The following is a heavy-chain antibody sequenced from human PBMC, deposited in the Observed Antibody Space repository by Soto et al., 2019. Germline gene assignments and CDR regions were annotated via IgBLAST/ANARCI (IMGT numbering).Heavy chain of an antibody. CDR2: ISYDGSNK. Sequence: PGGSLRLSCAASGFTFSSYGMHWVRQAPGKGLEWVAVISYDGSNKYYADSVKGRFTISRDNSKNTLYLQMNSLRAEDTAVYYCASRAYCSSTSCYTGSNWFDPWGQGTLVTVSS. CDR3: ASRAYCSSTSCYTGSNWFDP. CDR1: GFTFSSYG. D-gene: IGHD2-2*02. J-gene: IGHJ5*02. V-gene: IGHV3-30*03.